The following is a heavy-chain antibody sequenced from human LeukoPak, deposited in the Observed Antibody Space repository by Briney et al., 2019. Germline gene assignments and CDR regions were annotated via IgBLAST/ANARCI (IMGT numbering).Heavy chain of an antibody. CDR2: INPNSGGT. V-gene: IGHV1-2*02. J-gene: IGHJ5*02. Sequence: ASVKVSCKASGCTFTGYYMHWVRQAPGQGLEWMGWINPNSGGTNYAQKFQGRVTMTRDTSISTAYMELSRLRSDDTAVYYCARDFIRAWIGYCSSTSCYEGRWFDPWGQGTLVTVSS. CDR3: ARDFIRAWIGYCSSTSCYEGRWFDP. D-gene: IGHD2-2*01. CDR1: GCTFTGYY.